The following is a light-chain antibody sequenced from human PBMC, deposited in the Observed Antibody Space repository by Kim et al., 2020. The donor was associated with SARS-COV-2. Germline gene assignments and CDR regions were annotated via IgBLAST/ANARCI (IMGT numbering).Light chain of an antibody. V-gene: IGKV3-11*01. Sequence: VSAGERATLACRASQGISNSLAWYQQKTGEAPKLLIYAASTVTSGIPDRFSGSGSGTDFTLTISSLEPEDFAAYYCQQYSNSPCTFGQGTRVDIK. CDR3: QQYSNSPCT. CDR1: QGISNS. J-gene: IGKJ1*01. CDR2: AAS.